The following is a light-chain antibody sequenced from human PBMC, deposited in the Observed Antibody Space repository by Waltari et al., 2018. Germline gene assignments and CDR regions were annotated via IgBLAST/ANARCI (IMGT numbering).Light chain of an antibody. CDR1: QSVSRA. V-gene: IGKV3-20*01. Sequence: EVVLTQSPGTLSLSPGERATLSCRASQSVSRALAWYQQKPGQAPRLLIYGASIRATGIPDRFSGSGSGTDYSLTISRLEPADSAMYYCQHYVRLPVTFGQGTKVEIK. CDR2: GAS. CDR3: QHYVRLPVT. J-gene: IGKJ1*01.